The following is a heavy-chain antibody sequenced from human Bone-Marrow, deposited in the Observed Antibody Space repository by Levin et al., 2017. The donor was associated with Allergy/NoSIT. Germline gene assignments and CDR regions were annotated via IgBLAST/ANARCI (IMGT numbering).Heavy chain of an antibody. CDR3: ARGVWGSYRWAFDY. CDR1: GGSFSGYY. Sequence: KSSETLSLTCAVYGGSFSGYYWSWIRQPPGKGLEWIGEINHSGSTNYNPSLKSRVTISVDTSKNQFSLKLSSVTAADTAVYYCARGVWGSYRWAFDYWGQGTLVTVSS. V-gene: IGHV4-34*01. J-gene: IGHJ4*02. CDR2: INHSGST. D-gene: IGHD3-16*02.